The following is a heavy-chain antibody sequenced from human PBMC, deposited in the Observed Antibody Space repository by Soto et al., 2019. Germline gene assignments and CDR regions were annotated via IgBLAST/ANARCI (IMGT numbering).Heavy chain of an antibody. CDR2: IMPVFPTP. V-gene: IGHV1-69*12. CDR1: GGTFRTSA. D-gene: IGHD3-3*02. J-gene: IGHJ6*01. CDR3: ARDKDRQQLGGNYYYIMDV. Sequence: QVQLVQSGAEVKKPGSSVKVSCKTSGGTFRTSAISWVRQAPGQGLEWMGGIMPVFPTPDYAQKFQGRVTITAYESRGTAYMELSSLRSEDTAVYYCARDKDRQQLGGNYYYIMDVWGQGTTVTVSS.